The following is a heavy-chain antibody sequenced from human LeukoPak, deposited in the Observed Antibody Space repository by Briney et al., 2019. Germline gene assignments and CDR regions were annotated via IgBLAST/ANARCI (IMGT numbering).Heavy chain of an antibody. CDR1: GYSFTSYW. D-gene: IGHD3-22*01. CDR2: IYPGDSDT. CDR3: ARSSDSSGYYDYFDY. V-gene: IGHV5-51*01. J-gene: IGHJ4*02. Sequence: GESLTISCKGSGYSFTSYWIGWVRQMPGKGLEWMAVIYPGDSDTKYSPSSQGHVTISADSSSSTAYLQWSSLKASDTAMYYCARSSDSSGYYDYFDYWGQGTLVTVSS.